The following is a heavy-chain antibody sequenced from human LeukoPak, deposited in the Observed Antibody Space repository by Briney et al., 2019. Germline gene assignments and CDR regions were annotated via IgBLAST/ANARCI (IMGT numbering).Heavy chain of an antibody. V-gene: IGHV1-8*01. CDR2: MNPISGDT. CDR1: GYTFTSYD. D-gene: IGHD1-26*01. CDR3: ARGLVGSYSGDY. Sequence: GASVKVSCKASGYTFTSYDVNWVRQATGQGLEWMGWMNPISGDTGYALKFQGRVTMSRNTSISTAYMELGSLRSEDTAVYYCARGLVGSYSGDYWGQGTLVTVSS. J-gene: IGHJ4*02.